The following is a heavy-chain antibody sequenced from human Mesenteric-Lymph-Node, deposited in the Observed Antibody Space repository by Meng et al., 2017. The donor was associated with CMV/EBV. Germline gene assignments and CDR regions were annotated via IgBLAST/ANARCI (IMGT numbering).Heavy chain of an antibody. Sequence: SVTVSCKASGGTFSSYAISWVRQAPGQGLEWMGGIIPIFGTANYAQKFQGRVTITTDESTSTAYMELSSLRSEDTAVYYCARDRVVPAATGRLDPWGQGTLVTVSS. CDR3: ARDRVVPAATGRLDP. CDR2: IIPIFGTA. V-gene: IGHV1-69*05. CDR1: GGTFSSYA. D-gene: IGHD2-2*01. J-gene: IGHJ5*02.